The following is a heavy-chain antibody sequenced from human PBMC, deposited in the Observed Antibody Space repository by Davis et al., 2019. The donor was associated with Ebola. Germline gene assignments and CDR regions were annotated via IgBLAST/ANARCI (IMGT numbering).Heavy chain of an antibody. D-gene: IGHD4-17*01. V-gene: IGHV3-33*01. Sequence: GESLKISCAASGFTFSSYGMHWVLQAPGKGLEWVAVIWYDGSNKYYADSVKGRFTISRDNAKNSLYLQMNSLRAEDTAVYYCARDMSTVTTGWFDPWGQGTLVTVSS. CDR3: ARDMSTVTTGWFDP. J-gene: IGHJ5*02. CDR1: GFTFSSYG. CDR2: IWYDGSNK.